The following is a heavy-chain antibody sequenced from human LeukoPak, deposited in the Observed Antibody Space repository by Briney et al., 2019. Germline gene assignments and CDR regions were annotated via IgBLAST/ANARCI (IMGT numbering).Heavy chain of an antibody. J-gene: IGHJ4*02. CDR2: IRHHGMNE. CDR3: AKDRRDYGDYGLDY. V-gene: IGHV3-30*02. D-gene: IGHD4-17*01. Sequence: GGSLRLSCAASGFTFSSFGMHWVRQTPTKGLEWVAFIRHHGMNESYVDSVKGRFTISRDNSKHTLYLQMNSLRVEDTAVYYCAKDRRDYGDYGLDYWGQGTLVTVPS. CDR1: GFTFSSFG.